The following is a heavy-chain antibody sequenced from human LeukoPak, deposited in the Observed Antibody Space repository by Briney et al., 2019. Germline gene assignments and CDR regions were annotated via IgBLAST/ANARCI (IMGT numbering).Heavy chain of an antibody. CDR1: GYSISSGYY. Sequence: SETLSLTCTVSGYSISSGYYWGWIRQPPGKGLEWIGSIYHSGSTYYNPSLKSRVTISVDTSKNQFSLKLSSVTAADTAVYYCARHISNYGSGSYRGLWDYWGQGTLVTVSS. CDR3: ARHISNYGSGSYRGLWDY. CDR2: IYHSGST. J-gene: IGHJ4*02. V-gene: IGHV4-38-2*02. D-gene: IGHD3-10*01.